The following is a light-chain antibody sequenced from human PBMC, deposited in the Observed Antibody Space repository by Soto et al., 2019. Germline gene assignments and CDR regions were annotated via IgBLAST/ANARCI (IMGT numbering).Light chain of an antibody. CDR2: DAS. J-gene: IGKJ2*01. CDR3: QQYGTTPGT. Sequence: EIVLTQSPGTLSLSPGERATLSCRASQSVSSNYLAWYQQKPGQAPRLLIYDASSRATGIPDRFSGSGSGTDFTLTISRLEPEDFAVYYCQQYGTTPGTFGQGTKLEIK. V-gene: IGKV3-20*01. CDR1: QSVSSNY.